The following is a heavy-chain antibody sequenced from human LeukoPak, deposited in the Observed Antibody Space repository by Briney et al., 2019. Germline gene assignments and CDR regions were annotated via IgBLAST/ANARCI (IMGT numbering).Heavy chain of an antibody. J-gene: IGHJ4*02. D-gene: IGHD2-15*01. CDR1: AGSISSSGDY. Sequence: PSQTLSVTCTLAAGSISSSGDYWGWIRQPPGKGLDWIRSIYYSGSIYYNPSLKSRVTISVDTSKSQFSLNLSSVTAADTAVYYCARSRDSSGASFDYWGQGTPVTVSS. V-gene: IGHV4-39*01. CDR3: ARSRDSSGASFDY. CDR2: IYYSGSI.